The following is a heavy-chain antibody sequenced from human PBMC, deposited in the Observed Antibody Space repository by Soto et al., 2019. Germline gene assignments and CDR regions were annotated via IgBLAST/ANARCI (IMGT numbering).Heavy chain of an antibody. CDR2: ISWDGGSI. CDR1: GFKFDDYM. D-gene: IGHD2-15*01. V-gene: IGHV3-43*01. CDR3: AKEGNGGSSLDS. J-gene: IGHJ5*01. Sequence: GGSLRLSCEASGFKFDDYMMHWVRQAPGKGLEWISLISWDGGSIDYADSIKGRFTVSRDNSKTSLYLHMHSLTSDDSALYFCAKEGNGGSSLDSWGQGTLVTVSS.